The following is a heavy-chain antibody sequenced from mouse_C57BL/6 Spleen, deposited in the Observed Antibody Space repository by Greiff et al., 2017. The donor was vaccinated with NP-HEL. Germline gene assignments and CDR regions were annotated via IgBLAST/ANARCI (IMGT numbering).Heavy chain of an antibody. D-gene: IGHD2-3*01. CDR1: GYAFSSSW. CDR2: IYPGDGDT. J-gene: IGHJ2*01. Sequence: VQLQQSGPELVKPGASVKISCKASGYAFSSSWMNWVKQRPGKGLEWIGRIYPGDGDTNYNGKFKGKATLTADKSSSTAYMQLSSLTSEDSAVYFCARSYEYYFDDWGQGTTLTVSS. CDR3: ARSYEYYFDD. V-gene: IGHV1-82*01.